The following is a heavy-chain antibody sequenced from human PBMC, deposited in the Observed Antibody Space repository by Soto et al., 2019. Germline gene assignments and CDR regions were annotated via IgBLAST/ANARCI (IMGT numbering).Heavy chain of an antibody. CDR1: GGTFSSYG. J-gene: IGHJ5*02. CDR3: AIGPSGTYSWFDP. CDR2: IIPRFGTT. Sequence: QVHLVQSGAEVKKPGSSVKVSCKASGGTFSSYGINWVRQAPGQGLEWMAGIIPRFGTTNHAQKFKGRVTVTADVSTTTAFMELRTLRSEDTAIYYCAIGPSGTYSWFDPWGQGTLVTVSS. V-gene: IGHV1-69*01. D-gene: IGHD1-26*01.